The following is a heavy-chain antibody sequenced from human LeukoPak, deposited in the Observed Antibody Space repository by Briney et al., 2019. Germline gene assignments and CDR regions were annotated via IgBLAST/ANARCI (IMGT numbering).Heavy chain of an antibody. CDR3: AGDYGDYEGARDL. Sequence: PSETLSLTCTVSGGSISSYYWTWIRQPPGKGLEWIGYIYYSGNTNYNPSLKSRVTISLDTSKNQFSLKLSSVTAADTAVYYCAGDYGDYEGARDLWGQGTMVTVSS. J-gene: IGHJ3*01. CDR2: IYYSGNT. D-gene: IGHD4-17*01. V-gene: IGHV4-59*01. CDR1: GGSISSYY.